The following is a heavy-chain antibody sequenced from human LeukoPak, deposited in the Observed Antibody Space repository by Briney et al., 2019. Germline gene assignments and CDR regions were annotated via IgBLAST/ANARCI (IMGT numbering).Heavy chain of an antibody. Sequence: PSETLSLTCTVSGGSISSYYWSWIRQPPGKGLEWIGYIYYSGSTNYNPSLKSRVTISVDTSKNQFSLKLSSVTAADTAVYYCAGADYDILTGYYQYYFDYWGRGTLVTVSS. CDR1: GGSISSYY. CDR3: AGADYDILTGYYQYYFDY. V-gene: IGHV4-59*01. CDR2: IYYSGST. D-gene: IGHD3-9*01. J-gene: IGHJ4*02.